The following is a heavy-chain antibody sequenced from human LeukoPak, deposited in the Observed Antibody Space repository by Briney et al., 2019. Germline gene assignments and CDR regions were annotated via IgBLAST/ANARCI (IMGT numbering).Heavy chain of an antibody. CDR1: GGSISSYY. Sequence: SETLSLTCTVSGGSISSYYWSWIRQPPGKGLEWIGYIYYSGSTNYNPSLKSRVTISVDTSKNQFSLKLSSVTAADTAVYYCARGTVVDYWGQGTLVTVSS. D-gene: IGHD4-23*01. V-gene: IGHV4-59*08. CDR2: IYYSGST. J-gene: IGHJ4*02. CDR3: ARGTVVDY.